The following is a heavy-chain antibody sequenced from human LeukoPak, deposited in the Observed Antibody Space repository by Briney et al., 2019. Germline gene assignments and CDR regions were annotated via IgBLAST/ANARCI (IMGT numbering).Heavy chain of an antibody. CDR2: INPSGGGT. V-gene: IGHV1-46*01. Sequence: GASVKASCKASGYTFANYHMHCVRPAPGQVLEWMGIINPSGGGTSYAQKFQGRVTMTRDTSTSTVYMELSSLRSEDTAVYYCARAGGHGYSPDYWGQGTLVTVSS. D-gene: IGHD5-24*01. CDR3: ARAGGHGYSPDY. CDR1: GYTFANYH. J-gene: IGHJ4*02.